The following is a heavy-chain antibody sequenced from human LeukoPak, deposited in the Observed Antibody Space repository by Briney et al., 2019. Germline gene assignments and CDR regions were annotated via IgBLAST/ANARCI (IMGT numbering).Heavy chain of an antibody. CDR3: ARLLRWGQWLVPGGGWFDP. Sequence: PSETLSLTCTVSGGSISSSSYYWGWIRQPPGKGLEWIGSIYYSGSTNYNPSLKSRVTISVDTSKNQFSLKLSSVTAADTAVYYCARLLRWGQWLVPGGGWFDPWGQGTLVTVSS. D-gene: IGHD6-19*01. J-gene: IGHJ5*02. V-gene: IGHV4-39*07. CDR2: IYYSGST. CDR1: GGSISSSSYY.